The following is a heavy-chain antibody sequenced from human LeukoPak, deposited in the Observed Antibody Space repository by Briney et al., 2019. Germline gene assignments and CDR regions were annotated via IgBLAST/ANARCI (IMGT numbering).Heavy chain of an antibody. CDR3: AKPSSRGYYDSSGYLWD. J-gene: IGHJ4*02. CDR1: GFTFSSYG. V-gene: IGHV3-30*02. D-gene: IGHD3-22*01. Sequence: GGSLRLSCAASGFTFSSYGMHWVRQAPGKGLEWVAFIQYDGSNKYYADSVKGRFTISGDNSKNTLYLQMDSPRAEDTAVYYCAKPSSRGYYDSSGYLWDWGQGTLVTVSS. CDR2: IQYDGSNK.